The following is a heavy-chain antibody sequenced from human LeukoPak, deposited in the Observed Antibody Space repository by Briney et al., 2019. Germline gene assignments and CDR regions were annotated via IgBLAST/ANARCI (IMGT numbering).Heavy chain of an antibody. CDR1: GYIFTGYY. CDR3: ARVEYTYGYIPFDY. Sequence: ASVKVSCKASGYIFTGYYMHWVRQAPGQGLEWMGWINPNSGGTNYAQKFQGRVTMTRDTSISTAYMELSRLRSDDTAVYYCARVEYTYGYIPFDYRGQGTLVTVSS. CDR2: INPNSGGT. D-gene: IGHD5-18*01. V-gene: IGHV1-2*02. J-gene: IGHJ4*02.